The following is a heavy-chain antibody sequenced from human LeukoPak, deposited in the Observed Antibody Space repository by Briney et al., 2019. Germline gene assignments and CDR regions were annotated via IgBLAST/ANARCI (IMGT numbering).Heavy chain of an antibody. D-gene: IGHD4-11*01. CDR1: GFTFSSYG. J-gene: IGHJ5*02. CDR3: AKTEGLSPTPYDYPEFWFDP. Sequence: GGSLRLSCAASGFTFSSYGMSWVRQAPGKGLEWVSAISGSGGSTYYADSVKGRFTISRDNSKNTLYLQMNSLRAEDTAVYYCAKTEGLSPTPYDYPEFWFDPWGQGTLVTVSS. CDR2: ISGSGGST. V-gene: IGHV3-23*01.